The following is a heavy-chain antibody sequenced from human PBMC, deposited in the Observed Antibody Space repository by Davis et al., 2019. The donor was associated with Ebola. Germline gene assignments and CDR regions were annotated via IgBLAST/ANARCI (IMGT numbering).Heavy chain of an antibody. D-gene: IGHD5-18*01. V-gene: IGHV4-34*01. J-gene: IGHJ4*02. CDR3: ARSDTAMVTPLDY. CDR1: GGSFSGYY. Sequence: MPSETLSLTCAVYGGSFSGYYWSWIRQPPGKGLEWIGEINHSGSTNYNPSLKSRVTISVDTSKNQFSLKLSSVTAADTAVYYCARSDTAMVTPLDYWGQGTLVTVSS. CDR2: INHSGST.